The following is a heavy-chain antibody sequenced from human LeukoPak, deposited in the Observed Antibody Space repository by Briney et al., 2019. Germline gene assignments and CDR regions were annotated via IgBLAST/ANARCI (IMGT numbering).Heavy chain of an antibody. CDR1: GFTFSSYE. CDR2: ISSSGSTI. CDR3: ARAEEYSSSSFDY. Sequence: QSGGSLRLSCAASGFTFSSYEMNWVRQAPGKGLEWVSYISSSGSTIYYADSVKGRFTISRDNAKNSLYLLMNSLRAEDTAVYYCARAEEYSSSSFDYWGQGTLVTVSS. J-gene: IGHJ4*02. D-gene: IGHD6-6*01. V-gene: IGHV3-48*03.